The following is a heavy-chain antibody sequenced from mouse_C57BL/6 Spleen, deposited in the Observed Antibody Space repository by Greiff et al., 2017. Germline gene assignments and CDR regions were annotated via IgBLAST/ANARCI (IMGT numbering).Heavy chain of an antibody. D-gene: IGHD1-1*01. CDR3: ARNHYYGSNDAMDY. J-gene: IGHJ4*01. CDR2: IWTGGGT. V-gene: IGHV2-9-1*01. Sequence: VKVVESGPGLVAPSQSLSITCTVSGFSLTSYAISWVRQPPGKGLEWLGVIWTGGGTNYNSALKSRLSISKDNSKSQVFLKMNSLQTDDTARYYCARNHYYGSNDAMDYWGQGTSVTVSS. CDR1: GFSLTSYA.